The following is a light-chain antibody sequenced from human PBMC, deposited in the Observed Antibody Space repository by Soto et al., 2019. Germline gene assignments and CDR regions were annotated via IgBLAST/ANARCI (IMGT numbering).Light chain of an antibody. V-gene: IGKV3-20*01. CDR3: QQYISSPLT. CDR2: GAS. Sequence: EIVMTQSPGTLSLSPGEGATLSCRASRSVNSNYLAWYQQKPGQAPSLLTYGASIRATDVPDRFSASGSGTDFALTISRLEPEDVAVYYCQQYISSPLTFGGGTKVDIK. J-gene: IGKJ4*01. CDR1: RSVNSNY.